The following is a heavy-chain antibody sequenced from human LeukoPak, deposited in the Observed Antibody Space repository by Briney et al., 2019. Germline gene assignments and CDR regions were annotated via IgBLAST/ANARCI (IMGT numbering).Heavy chain of an antibody. J-gene: IGHJ5*02. D-gene: IGHD5-24*01. CDR2: ISSNGGST. V-gene: IGHV3-64*01. CDR1: GFTFSSYA. CDR3: ARTRDGCNTNWFDP. Sequence: GGSLRLSCAASGFTFSSYATHWVRQAPGKGLEYVSAISSNGGSTYYANSVKGRFTISRDNAKNSLYLQMNSLRAEDTAVYYCARTRDGCNTNWFDPWGQGTLVTVSS.